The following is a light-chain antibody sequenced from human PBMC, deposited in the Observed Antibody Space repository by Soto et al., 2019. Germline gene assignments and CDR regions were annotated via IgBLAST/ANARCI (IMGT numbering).Light chain of an antibody. J-gene: IGKJ4*01. V-gene: IGKV1-27*01. CDR3: QKYNSAPLT. CDR1: QDISNF. CDR2: AAS. Sequence: DIQMTQSPSSLSASVGGRVTITCRASQDISNFVAWYQQKPGKVPQLLIYAASTLQSGVPSRFSGSGSGTDFTLTISSLQPEDVAIDYCQKYNSAPLTFGGGTKVEIK.